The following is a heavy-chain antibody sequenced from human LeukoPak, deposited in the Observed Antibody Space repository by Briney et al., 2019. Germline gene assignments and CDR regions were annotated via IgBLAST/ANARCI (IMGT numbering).Heavy chain of an antibody. Sequence: SVKVSCKASGGTFSSYAISWVRQAPGQGLEWMGGIIPIFGTANYAQKFQGRVTITADESTSTAYMELSSLRSEDTAVYYCARVFLGSSGYYTHYYYGMDVWGQGTTVTVSS. CDR3: ARVFLGSSGYYTHYYYGMDV. CDR1: GGTFSSYA. J-gene: IGHJ6*02. D-gene: IGHD3-22*01. V-gene: IGHV1-69*13. CDR2: IIPIFGTA.